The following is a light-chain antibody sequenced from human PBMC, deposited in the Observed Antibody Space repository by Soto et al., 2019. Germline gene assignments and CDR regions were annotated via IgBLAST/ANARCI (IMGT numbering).Light chain of an antibody. CDR1: QSISSR. Sequence: GDRVSITCRASQSISSRLGWYQQKQGKAPKLLSYGASNLESGVPSRFSGSGSGTEFTLTISSLQPDDFATYYCQQYNSYSRTFGQGTKVDIK. J-gene: IGKJ1*01. CDR2: GAS. V-gene: IGKV1-5*01. CDR3: QQYNSYSRT.